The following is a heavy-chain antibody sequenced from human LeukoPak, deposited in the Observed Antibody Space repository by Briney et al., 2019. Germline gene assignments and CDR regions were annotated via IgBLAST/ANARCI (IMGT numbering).Heavy chain of an antibody. Sequence: SVKVSCKASGGTFSSHAISWVRQAPGQGLEWMGGIIPIFGTANYAQKFQGRVTITADESTSTAYMELSSLRSEDTAVYYCARVPLPGNYYMDVWGKGTTVTVSS. V-gene: IGHV1-69*01. J-gene: IGHJ6*03. CDR3: ARVPLPGNYYMDV. CDR1: GGTFSSHA. CDR2: IIPIFGTA. D-gene: IGHD6-13*01.